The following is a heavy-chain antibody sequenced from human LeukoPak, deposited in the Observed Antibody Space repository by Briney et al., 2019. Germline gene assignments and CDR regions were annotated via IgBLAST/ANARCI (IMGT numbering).Heavy chain of an antibody. V-gene: IGHV3-23*01. D-gene: IGHD3-22*01. CDR1: GFTFSGYA. CDR2: ISGSGGST. J-gene: IGHJ4*02. CDR3: VRYYDSSVYYYY. Sequence: PGGSLRLSCAASGFTFSGYATSWVRQAPGKGLEWVSTISGSGGSTYYVDSVKGRFTISRDNSKNTLYLQMNSLRAEDTAVYYCVRYYDSSVYYYYWGQGTLVTVSS.